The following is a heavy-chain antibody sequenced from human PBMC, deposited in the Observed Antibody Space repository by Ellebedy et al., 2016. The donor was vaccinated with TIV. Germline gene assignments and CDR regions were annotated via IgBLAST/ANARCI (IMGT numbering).Heavy chain of an antibody. D-gene: IGHD3-3*01. Sequence: SETLSLXXTVSGGSISSYYWSWIRQPPGKGLEWIGYIYYSGSTNYNPSLKSRVTISVDTSKNQFSLKLSSVTAADTAVYYCARGSLRSDFWSGYSYYYYYMDVWGKGTTVTVSS. J-gene: IGHJ6*03. V-gene: IGHV4-59*01. CDR3: ARGSLRSDFWSGYSYYYYYMDV. CDR2: IYYSGST. CDR1: GGSISSYY.